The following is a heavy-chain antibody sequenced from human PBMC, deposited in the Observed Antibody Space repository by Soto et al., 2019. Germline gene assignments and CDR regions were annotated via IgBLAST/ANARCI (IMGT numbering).Heavy chain of an antibody. CDR1: GVSISSSHW. D-gene: IGHD3-22*01. CDR2: IHHSGST. Sequence: QVQLQESGPGLVKSSGTLSLTCTVSGVSISSSHWWSWVRQPPGKGLDWIGEIHHSGSTNLNPSLKSRVTISVDEPKNQFSLKLSSATAADTAVYYCARDVGYYYDSSPAGHFDFWGQGTLVTVSS. V-gene: IGHV4-4*02. J-gene: IGHJ4*02. CDR3: ARDVGYYYDSSPAGHFDF.